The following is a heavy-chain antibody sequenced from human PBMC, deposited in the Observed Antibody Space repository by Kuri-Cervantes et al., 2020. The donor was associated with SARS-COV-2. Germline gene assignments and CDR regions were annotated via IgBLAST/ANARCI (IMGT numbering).Heavy chain of an antibody. J-gene: IGHJ5*02. CDR2: IYSGGST. V-gene: IGHV3-53*01. Sequence: GGSLRLSCVASGFTVSSNYMSWVRQAPGKGLEWVSVIYSGGSTYYADSVQGRFTISRDNSKNTLYLQMNSLRVEDTAVYYCAREDRYGGNLNWFDPWGQGTLVTVSS. CDR1: GFTVSSNY. D-gene: IGHD1-26*01. CDR3: AREDRYGGNLNWFDP.